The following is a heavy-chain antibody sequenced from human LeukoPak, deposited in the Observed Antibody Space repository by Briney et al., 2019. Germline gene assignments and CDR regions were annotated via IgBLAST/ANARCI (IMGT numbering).Heavy chain of an antibody. J-gene: IGHJ4*02. Sequence: SETLSLTCTVSGDSISSSSHYWGWIRQPPGKGLEWIGEINHSGSTNYNPSLKSRVTISVDTSKNQFSLRLSSVTAADTAVYYCARRGTAMVKWGQGTLVTVSS. CDR1: GDSISSSSHY. D-gene: IGHD5-18*01. V-gene: IGHV4-39*07. CDR3: ARRGTAMVK. CDR2: INHSGST.